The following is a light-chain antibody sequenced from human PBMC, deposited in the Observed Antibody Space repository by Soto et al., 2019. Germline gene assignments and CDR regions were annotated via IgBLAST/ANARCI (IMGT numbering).Light chain of an antibody. CDR3: HQRSDWPST. CDR1: QSVSSY. CDR2: DAS. Sequence: EIVLTQSPATLSLSPGERATLSCRASQSVSSYLAWYQQKPGQAPRLLIYDASNRATGIPARFSGSGSGTDFTLTISSLEPDDFAVYYCHQRSDWPSTLGGGTKVQIK. V-gene: IGKV3-11*01. J-gene: IGKJ4*01.